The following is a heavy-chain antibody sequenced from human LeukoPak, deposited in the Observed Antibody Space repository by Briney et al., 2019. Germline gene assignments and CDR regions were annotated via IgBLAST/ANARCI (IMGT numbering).Heavy chain of an antibody. D-gene: IGHD4-17*01. CDR3: ARGDDYGDHGGLHWFDS. J-gene: IGHJ5*01. CDR1: GGSITSGTSY. V-gene: IGHV4-61*02. CDR2: IYHSGST. Sequence: PSQTLSLTCTVSGGSITSGTSYWSWIRQPGGKGPEWIGRIYHSGSTNYNPSLKSRVTISVDTSKNQFSLKLSSVTAADTAVYYCARGDDYGDHGGLHWFDSWGQGTLVTVSS.